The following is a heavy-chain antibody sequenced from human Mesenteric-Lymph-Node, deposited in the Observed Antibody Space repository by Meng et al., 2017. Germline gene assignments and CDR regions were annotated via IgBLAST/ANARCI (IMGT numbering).Heavy chain of an antibody. CDR3: ARVMTVLPDY. Sequence: SETLSLTCAVSGGSISSSDWWSWVRQPPGKGLEWIGSIYYSGSTYYNPSLKSRVTISVDTSKNQFSLKLASVTAADTAVYYCARVMTVLPDYWGQGTPVTVSS. CDR1: GGSISSSDW. D-gene: IGHD4-17*01. V-gene: IGHV4-4*02. CDR2: IYYSGST. J-gene: IGHJ4*02.